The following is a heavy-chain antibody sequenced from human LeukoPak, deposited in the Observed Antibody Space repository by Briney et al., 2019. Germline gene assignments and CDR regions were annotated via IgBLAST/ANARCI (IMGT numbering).Heavy chain of an antibody. Sequence: PGGSLRLSCVGSGFTFTKYWMHWVRQAPGEGLVWVSRINTDGTSTTYADSVKGRFTISRDNAKNTLYLQMNSLRGEDTAVYYCTRELPNGNPLDAFDIWGQGTMVTVSS. CDR3: TRELPNGNPLDAFDI. CDR2: INTDGTST. J-gene: IGHJ3*02. V-gene: IGHV3-74*01. CDR1: GFTFTKYW.